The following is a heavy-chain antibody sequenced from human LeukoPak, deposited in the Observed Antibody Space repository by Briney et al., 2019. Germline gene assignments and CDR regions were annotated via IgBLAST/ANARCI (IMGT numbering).Heavy chain of an antibody. Sequence: GGSLRLSCAASGFTFSSYSMNWVRQAPGKGLEWVSSISSSGSYIYYADSVKGRFTISRDNAKNSLYLQMNSLRAEDTAVYYCARGAHKRDDYGGFFDYWGQGTLVTVSS. J-gene: IGHJ4*02. CDR3: ARGAHKRDDYGGFFDY. CDR2: ISSSGSYI. CDR1: GFTFSSYS. V-gene: IGHV3-21*01. D-gene: IGHD4-23*01.